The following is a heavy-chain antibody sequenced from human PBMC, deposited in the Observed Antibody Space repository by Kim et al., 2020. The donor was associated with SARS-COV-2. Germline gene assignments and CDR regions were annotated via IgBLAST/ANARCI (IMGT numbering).Heavy chain of an antibody. CDR3: TRSGWLYDYGMDV. Sequence: GGSLRLSCAASGFNFDDFSMHWVRQAPGKGLEWVSLISWDGGSTYYADSVKGRFTFPRDNSKNSLYLHRNSLRSEDTALYYCTRSGWLYDYGMDVWGQGTTVTVSS. CDR2: ISWDGGST. D-gene: IGHD6-19*01. CDR1: GFNFDDFS. V-gene: IGHV3-43*01. J-gene: IGHJ6*02.